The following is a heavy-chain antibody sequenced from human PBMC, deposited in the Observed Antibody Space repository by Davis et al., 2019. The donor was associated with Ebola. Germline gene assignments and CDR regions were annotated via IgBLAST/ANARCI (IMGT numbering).Heavy chain of an antibody. J-gene: IGHJ5*02. V-gene: IGHV7-4-1*02. Sequence: AASVKVSCKASGYTFTRYAMNWVRQAPGQGLEWMGWINTNTGNPTYAQGFTGRFVFYLDTSVSTAYLQISSLKAEDTAVYYCARRAGGYYDFWSDSYGNWFDPWGQGTLVTVSS. D-gene: IGHD3-3*01. CDR2: INTNTGNP. CDR1: GYTFTRYA. CDR3: ARRAGGYYDFWSDSYGNWFDP.